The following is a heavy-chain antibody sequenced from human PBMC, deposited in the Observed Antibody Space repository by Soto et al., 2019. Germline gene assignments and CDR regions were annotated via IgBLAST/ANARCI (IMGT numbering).Heavy chain of an antibody. V-gene: IGHV2-5*02. D-gene: IGHD2-2*01. J-gene: IGHJ4*02. CDR3: AHAYIVVVPAATFLFDY. CDR2: IYWDDDK. CDR1: GFSLSTSGVG. Sequence: SGPTLVNPTQTLTLTCTFSGFSLSTSGVGVGWIRQPPGKALEWLALIYWDDDKRYSPSLKSRLTITKDTSKNQVVLTMTNMDPVDTATYYCAHAYIVVVPAATFLFDYWGQGTLVTVSS.